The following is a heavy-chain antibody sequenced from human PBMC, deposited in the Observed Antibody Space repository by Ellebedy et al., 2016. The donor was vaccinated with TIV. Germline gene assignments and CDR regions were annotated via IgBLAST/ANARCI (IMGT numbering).Heavy chain of an antibody. V-gene: IGHV1-69*13. J-gene: IGHJ4*02. Sequence: SVKVSXKASGGTFSSYAISWVRQAPGQGFEWMGGIIPIFGTANYAQKFQGRVTITADESTSTAYMELSSLRSEDTAVYYCASSAIGGRHSSSWYASIDYWGQGTLVTVSS. CDR3: ASSAIGGRHSSSWYASIDY. CDR2: IIPIFGTA. CDR1: GGTFSSYA. D-gene: IGHD6-13*01.